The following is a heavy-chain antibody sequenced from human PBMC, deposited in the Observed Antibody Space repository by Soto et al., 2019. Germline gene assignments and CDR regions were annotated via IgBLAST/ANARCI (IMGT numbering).Heavy chain of an antibody. CDR1: GDSVSSNSAA. CDR2: TYYRSKWYN. D-gene: IGHD2-15*01. J-gene: IGHJ5*02. Sequence: SQTLSLTCAISGDSVSSNSAAWNWIRQSPSRGLEWLGRTYYRSKWYNDYAVSVKSRITINPDTSKNQFSLQLNSVTPEDTAVYYCEREGNFVVVVAATDILFDVWGQGSLVTGSS. CDR3: EREGNFVVVVAATDILFDV. V-gene: IGHV6-1*01.